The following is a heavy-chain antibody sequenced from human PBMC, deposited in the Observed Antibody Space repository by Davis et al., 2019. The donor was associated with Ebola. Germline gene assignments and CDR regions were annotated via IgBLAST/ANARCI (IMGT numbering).Heavy chain of an antibody. J-gene: IGHJ4*02. CDR2: INPNSGDT. V-gene: IGHV1-2*02. Sequence: ASVKVSCKASGYTFTAHYLHWVRQAPGQGLEWMGWINPNSGDTKYAQKFQGIISMTRDTTTTTAYMELTRPTFGDTAVYFCPRGSNFWSGYFMAYFDYWGQGTLVTVSS. CDR3: PRGSNFWSGYFMAYFDY. CDR1: GYTFTAHY. D-gene: IGHD3-3*01.